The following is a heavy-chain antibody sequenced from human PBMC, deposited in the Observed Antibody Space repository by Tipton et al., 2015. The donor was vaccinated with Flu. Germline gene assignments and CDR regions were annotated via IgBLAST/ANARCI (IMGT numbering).Heavy chain of an antibody. D-gene: IGHD1-26*01. Sequence: SLRLSCAASGFTFSSYGMPWVRQAPGKGREWVAVLWYDVSNKYYADSVKGRFTISRDNSKNTLYLQMNSLRAEDTAVYYCARDGALVGATYDYYYGMDVWGQGTTVTVSS. CDR1: GFTFSSYG. V-gene: IGHV3-33*01. CDR3: ARDGALVGATYDYYYGMDV. J-gene: IGHJ6*02. CDR2: LWYDVSNK.